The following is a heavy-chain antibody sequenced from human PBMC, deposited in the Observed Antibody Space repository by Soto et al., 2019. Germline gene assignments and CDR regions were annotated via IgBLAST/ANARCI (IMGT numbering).Heavy chain of an antibody. D-gene: IGHD3-3*01. Sequence: GGSLRLSCVTSGFIVSSNQMSWVRQAPGKGLEWVSVIYSGHTTYYADSVEGRFTISRDDSKNTLYLQMNSLRVEDTAVYYCVRGPSDHKLRLVEWPYGDYWGQGALVTVSS. CDR2: IYSGHTT. V-gene: IGHV3-53*01. J-gene: IGHJ4*02. CDR3: VRGPSDHKLRLVEWPYGDY. CDR1: GFIVSSNQ.